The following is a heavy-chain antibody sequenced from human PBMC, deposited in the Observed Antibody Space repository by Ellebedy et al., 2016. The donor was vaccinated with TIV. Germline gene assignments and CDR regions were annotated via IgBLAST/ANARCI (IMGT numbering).Heavy chain of an antibody. D-gene: IGHD3-10*01. J-gene: IGHJ5*02. Sequence: GSLRLSCTVSGDSITRSSYYWGWIRQSPQKGLEWIGSIYYTGSTFYNPSLKSRVTISVDTSKSQFFLRLTSVTAADTAVYYCARWFGELLYVRWFDPWGQGTLVTVSS. CDR3: ARWFGELLYVRWFDP. V-gene: IGHV4-39*01. CDR2: IYYTGST. CDR1: GDSITRSSYY.